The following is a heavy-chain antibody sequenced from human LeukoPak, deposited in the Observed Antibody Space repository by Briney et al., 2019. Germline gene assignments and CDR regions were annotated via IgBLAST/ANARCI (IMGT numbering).Heavy chain of an antibody. CDR3: ARHLLWFGELRYYFDY. D-gene: IGHD3-10*01. CDR1: GGSISSSSYY. J-gene: IGHJ4*02. Sequence: SETLSLTCTVSGGSISSSSYYWGWIHQPPGKGLEWIGSIYYSGSTYYNPSLKSRVTISVDTSKNQFSLKLSSVTAADTAVYYCARHLLWFGELRYYFDYWGQGTLVTASS. CDR2: IYYSGST. V-gene: IGHV4-39*01.